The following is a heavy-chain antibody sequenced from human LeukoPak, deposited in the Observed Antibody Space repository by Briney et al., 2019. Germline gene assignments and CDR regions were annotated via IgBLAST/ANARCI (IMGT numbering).Heavy chain of an antibody. CDR3: ATLPSRWIQLSDD. J-gene: IGHJ4*02. CDR2: IYPHDCDT. D-gene: IGHD5-18*01. V-gene: IGHV5-51*01. CDR1: GYSFTTHW. Sequence: GESLKISCQGSGYSFTTHWIGWARQMPGKGLECMGIIYPHDCDTRYSPSFQGHVIISGDNSTSTAYLQWRSLKASDSGMYYCATLPSRWIQLSDDWGQGTLVTVSS.